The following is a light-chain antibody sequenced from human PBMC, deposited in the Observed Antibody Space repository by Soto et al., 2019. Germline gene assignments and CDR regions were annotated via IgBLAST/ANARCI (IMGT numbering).Light chain of an antibody. CDR3: CSYTSSITYV. V-gene: IGLV2-14*01. CDR2: EVS. CDR1: SGDVRDNNY. Sequence: QSALTQPASVSGSPGQSITISCTGTSGDVRDNNYVSWYQQHPGKAPRLIIYEVSYRPSGVSDRFSGSKSGNTASLTISGLQAEDEADYYCCSYTSSITYVFGTGTKVTVL. J-gene: IGLJ1*01.